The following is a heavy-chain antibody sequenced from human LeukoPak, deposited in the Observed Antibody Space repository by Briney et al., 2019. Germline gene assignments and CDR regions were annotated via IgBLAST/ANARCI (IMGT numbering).Heavy chain of an antibody. CDR1: GFTFSSYA. J-gene: IGHJ4*02. CDR3: AKGRANSYGPDY. Sequence: GGSLRLSCAASGFTFSSYAISWVRQAPGKGLEWVSAITGDGIIIYYADSVKGRFTISRDNSKNTLYLQMNSLRVEDTAVYYCAKGRANSYGPDYWGQGTLVTVSS. CDR2: ITGDGIII. D-gene: IGHD5-18*01. V-gene: IGHV3-23*01.